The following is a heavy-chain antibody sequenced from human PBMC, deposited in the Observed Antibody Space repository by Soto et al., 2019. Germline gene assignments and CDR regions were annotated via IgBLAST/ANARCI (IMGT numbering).Heavy chain of an antibody. D-gene: IGHD1-1*01. CDR1: GDSVSRNSGA. CDR3: ARGNWNDEGYYYRMDV. V-gene: IGHV6-1*01. J-gene: IGHJ6*02. Sequence: TLSLTCAISGDSVSRNSGAWNWIRQSPSRGLEWLGRTYYRSKWYNEYAPSVKSRITINPDTAKNQFALQLKSVTPDDTGVYYCARGNWNDEGYYYRMDVWGQGITVTVSS. CDR2: TYYRSKWYN.